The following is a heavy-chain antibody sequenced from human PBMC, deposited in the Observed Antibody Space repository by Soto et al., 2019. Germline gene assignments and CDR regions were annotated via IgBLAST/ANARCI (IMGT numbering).Heavy chain of an antibody. Sequence: QVQLVQSGAEVKKPGASVKVSCKASGYTFTSYDINWVRQATGQGLEWMGWMNPNSGNTGYAQKFQGRVTMTRNTSRSTAYLNLSSLRSEDTAVYYCASGLLWFGESVADSFQHWGQGTLVTVSS. CDR2: MNPNSGNT. CDR3: ASGLLWFGESVADSFQH. CDR1: GYTFTSYD. D-gene: IGHD3-10*01. V-gene: IGHV1-8*01. J-gene: IGHJ1*01.